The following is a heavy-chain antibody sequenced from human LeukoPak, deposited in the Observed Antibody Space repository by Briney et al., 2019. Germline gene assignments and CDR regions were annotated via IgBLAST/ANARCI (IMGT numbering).Heavy chain of an antibody. Sequence: GGSLRLSCAASGFTFSSYSMNWVRQAPGKGLEWVSSISSSSSYIYYADSVKGRFTISRDNAKNSLYLQMNSLRAEDTAAYYCARGRYYYDSSGYYLLDYWGQGTLVTVSS. J-gene: IGHJ4*02. CDR1: GFTFSSYS. CDR3: ARGRYYYDSSGYYLLDY. D-gene: IGHD3-22*01. CDR2: ISSSSSYI. V-gene: IGHV3-21*01.